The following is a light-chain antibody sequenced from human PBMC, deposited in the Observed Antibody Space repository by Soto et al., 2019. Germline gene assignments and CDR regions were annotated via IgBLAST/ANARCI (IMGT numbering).Light chain of an antibody. CDR2: VTS. V-gene: IGKV1-39*01. CDR3: QQTYSAPGT. Sequence: DIQMTQSPSSLSAFVGDSVTVTCRPSQNIAKFLNWYQVKPGKAPKVLIFVTSNLQNGVPSRFSGSGSGTDFNLTISNLEPEDFATYYCQQTYSAPGTFGQGTRV. J-gene: IGKJ1*01. CDR1: QNIAKF.